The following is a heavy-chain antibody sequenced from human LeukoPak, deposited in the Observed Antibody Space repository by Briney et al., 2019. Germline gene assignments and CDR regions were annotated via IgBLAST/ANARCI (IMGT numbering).Heavy chain of an antibody. CDR3: AKGFGDTAMVTMVY. V-gene: IGHV3-23*01. D-gene: IGHD5-18*01. Sequence: SGGSLRLSCAASGFTFSSYAMSWVRQAPGKGLEWVSAISGSGGSTYYADSVKGRFTISRDNSKNTLYLQMNSLRAEDTAVYYCAKGFGDTAMVTMVYWGQGTLVTVSS. J-gene: IGHJ4*02. CDR1: GFTFSSYA. CDR2: ISGSGGST.